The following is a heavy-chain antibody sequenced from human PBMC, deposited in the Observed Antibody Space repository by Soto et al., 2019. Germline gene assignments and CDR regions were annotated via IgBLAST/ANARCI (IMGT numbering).Heavy chain of an antibody. D-gene: IGHD2-21*02. CDR2: IYHSGTT. J-gene: IGHJ5*02. V-gene: IGHV4-4*02. CDR1: GGSISSDDW. Sequence: QVQLQESGPGLVKPSGTLSLTCAVSGGSISSDDWWTWVRQTPGKGLEWIGEIYHSGTTNYNPSLMSRVTRAVDKAKSQFSLRLDSVTAAATAVYYCARSDCYGVCRGKWLDPWGQGILVTVSS. CDR3: ARSDCYGVCRGKWLDP.